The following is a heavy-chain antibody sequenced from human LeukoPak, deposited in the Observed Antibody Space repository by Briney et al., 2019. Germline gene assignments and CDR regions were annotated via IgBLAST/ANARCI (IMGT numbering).Heavy chain of an antibody. Sequence: PGGSLRLSCAASGFTFSSYAVSWVRQAPGKGLEWVSAISGSGGSTYYADPVKGRFTISRDNSKNTLYLQMNSLRAEDTDVYYCAKGQFRYFDWLLSEAVYYFDYWGQGTLVTVSS. J-gene: IGHJ4*02. V-gene: IGHV3-23*01. CDR2: ISGSGGST. CDR1: GFTFSSYA. D-gene: IGHD3-9*01. CDR3: AKGQFRYFDWLLSEAVYYFDY.